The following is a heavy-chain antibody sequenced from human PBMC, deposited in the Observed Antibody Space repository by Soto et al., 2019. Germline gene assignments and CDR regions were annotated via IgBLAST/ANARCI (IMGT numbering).Heavy chain of an antibody. J-gene: IGHJ3*01. D-gene: IGHD2-2*01. CDR1: GGSFSGYY. V-gene: IGHV4-34*01. Sequence: QVQLQQWGAGLLKPSETLSLTCEVHGGSFSGYYWTWIRQTPGKGLEWIGEISHSGTTNYQPSLTSRVTLSADPSKKEFSLNLTSVTAADSGVYYCARGECSSVSCFTRWALDFWGQGTVVTVSS. CDR3: ARGECSSVSCFTRWALDF. CDR2: ISHSGTT.